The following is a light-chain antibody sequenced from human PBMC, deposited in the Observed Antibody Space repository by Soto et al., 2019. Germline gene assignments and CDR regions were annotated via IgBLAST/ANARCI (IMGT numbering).Light chain of an antibody. CDR1: QSVLYSSNNKNY. Sequence: DIVMTQSPDSLAVSLGEGATINCKSSQSVLYSSNNKNYLAWYQQKPGQPPKLLIHWASTRESGVPDRFSGSGSGTDFTLTISSLQAEDVAVYYCQQYYSFPQTFGQGPKVEIK. CDR3: QQYYSFPQT. J-gene: IGKJ1*01. CDR2: WAS. V-gene: IGKV4-1*01.